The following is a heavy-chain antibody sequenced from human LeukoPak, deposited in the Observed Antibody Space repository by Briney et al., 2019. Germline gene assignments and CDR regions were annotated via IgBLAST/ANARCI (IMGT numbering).Heavy chain of an antibody. CDR1: GFTFSTYA. CDR3: AHGAMYQLDY. V-gene: IGHV3-23*01. J-gene: IGHJ4*02. CDR2: IIGGAGST. D-gene: IGHD2-2*01. Sequence: GGSLRLSCAASGFTFSTYAMSWVRQAPGKGLEWVSGIIGGAGSTYYADSVKGRFTISGDNSKNTLFLQMNSLRAEDTAVYYCAHGAMYQLDYWGQGTLVTVSS.